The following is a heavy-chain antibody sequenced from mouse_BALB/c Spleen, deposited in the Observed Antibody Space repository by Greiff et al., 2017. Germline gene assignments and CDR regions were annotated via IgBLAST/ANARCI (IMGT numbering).Heavy chain of an antibody. CDR2: ISSGGST. Sequence: EVKVEESGGGLVKPGGSLKLSCAASGFTFSSYAMSWVRQTPEKRLEWVASISSGGSTYYPDSVKGRFTISSDNARNILYLQMSSLRSDDTAMYYCARRDYYGTGFAYWGQGTLVTVSA. J-gene: IGHJ3*01. D-gene: IGHD1-1*01. V-gene: IGHV5-6-5*01. CDR3: ARRDYYGTGFAY. CDR1: GFTFSSYA.